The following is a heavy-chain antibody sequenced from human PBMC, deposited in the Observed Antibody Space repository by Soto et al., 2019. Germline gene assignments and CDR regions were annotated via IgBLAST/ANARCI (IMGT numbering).Heavy chain of an antibody. V-gene: IGHV1-69*04. CDR3: ARERVVPAAKYYYYYGMDV. J-gene: IGHJ6*02. Sequence: SVKVSCKASGGTFSSYTISWVRQAPGQGLEWMGRIIPILGIANYAQKFQGRVTITADKSTSTAYMELSSLRSEDTTVYYCARERVVPAAKYYYYYGMDVWGQGTTVTVSS. CDR1: GGTFSSYT. CDR2: IIPILGIA. D-gene: IGHD2-2*01.